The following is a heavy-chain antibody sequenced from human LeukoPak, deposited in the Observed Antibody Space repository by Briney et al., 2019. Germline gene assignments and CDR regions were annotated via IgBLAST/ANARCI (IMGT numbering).Heavy chain of an antibody. CDR3: ARIEKGYSSSSDSPYYYYMDV. V-gene: IGHV1-18*01. Sequence: GASVKVSCKASGYTFTSYGISWVRQAPGQGLEWMGWISAYNGNTNYAQKVEGRVTMTTGTSTSTAYMELRSMRSDDTAVYYCARIEKGYSSSSDSPYYYYMDVWGKGTTVTVSS. D-gene: IGHD6-6*01. CDR2: ISAYNGNT. J-gene: IGHJ6*03. CDR1: GYTFTSYG.